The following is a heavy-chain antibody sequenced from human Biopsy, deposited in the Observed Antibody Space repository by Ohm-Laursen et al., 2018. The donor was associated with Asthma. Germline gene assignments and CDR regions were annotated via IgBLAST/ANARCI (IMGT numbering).Heavy chain of an antibody. CDR1: GFSFSNYG. CDR2: ISSSSSPI. CDR3: PKDVFPGWEVRRGPDY. Sequence: GSLRLSCAASGFSFSNYGMNWVRQAPGRGLEWVSYISSSSSPIYYADSVKGRFTISRDNAKNSLFLQMNSLRAEDTAVYYCPKDVFPGWEVRRGPDYWGQGTLVTVSA. D-gene: IGHD1-26*01. V-gene: IGHV3-48*01. J-gene: IGHJ4*02.